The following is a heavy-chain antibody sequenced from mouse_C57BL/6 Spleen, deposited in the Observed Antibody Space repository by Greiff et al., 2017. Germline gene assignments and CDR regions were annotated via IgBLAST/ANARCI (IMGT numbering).Heavy chain of an antibody. CDR2: IWRGGST. CDR3: AKIIYDGYYGYAMDY. Sequence: QVQLQQSGPGLVQPSQSLSITCTVSGFSLTSYGVHWVRQSPGKGLEWLGVIWRGGSTDYNAAFMSRLSITKDNSKSQVFFKMNSLQADDTAIYYCAKIIYDGYYGYAMDYWGQGTSVTVSS. D-gene: IGHD2-3*01. V-gene: IGHV2-5*01. J-gene: IGHJ4*01. CDR1: GFSLTSYG.